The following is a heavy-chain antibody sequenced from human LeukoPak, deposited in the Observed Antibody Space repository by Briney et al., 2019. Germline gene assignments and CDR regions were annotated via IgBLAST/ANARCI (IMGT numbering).Heavy chain of an antibody. CDR2: ISSSGST. CDR1: GDSISSGDYY. J-gene: IGHJ3*02. CDR3: ARGPYSYDSSGAFDI. V-gene: IGHV4-61*02. D-gene: IGHD3-22*01. Sequence: PSETLSLTCTVSGDSISSGDYYWSWIRQPAGKGLEWIGRISSSGSTNYNPSLKSRVTISVDTYKNQFSLKLSSVTAADTAVYFCARGPYSYDSSGAFDIWGQGTMVTVSS.